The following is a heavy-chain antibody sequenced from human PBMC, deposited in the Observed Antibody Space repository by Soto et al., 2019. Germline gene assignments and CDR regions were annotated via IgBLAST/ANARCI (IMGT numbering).Heavy chain of an antibody. Sequence: SETLSLTCTVSGGSISSGDYYWSWIRQPPGKGLEWIGYIYYSGSTYYNPSLKSRVTISVDTSKNQFSLKLSSVTAADTAVYYCARDRRDYGGPYYYYGMDVWGQGTTVTVSS. CDR3: ARDRRDYGGPYYYYGMDV. CDR1: GGSISSGDYY. V-gene: IGHV4-30-4*01. CDR2: IYYSGST. J-gene: IGHJ6*02. D-gene: IGHD4-17*01.